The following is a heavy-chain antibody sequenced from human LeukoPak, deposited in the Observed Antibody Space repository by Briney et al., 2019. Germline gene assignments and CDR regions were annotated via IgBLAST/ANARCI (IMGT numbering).Heavy chain of an antibody. CDR2: IWYDGSNK. D-gene: IGHD3-10*01. J-gene: IGHJ4*02. V-gene: IGHV3-30*19. Sequence: GGSLRLSCAASGFAFSSYGMHWVRQAPGKGLEWVAVIWYDGSNKYYADSVKGRFTISRDNSKNTLYLQMNSLRAEDTAVYYCARAGAPTMVRGVIIPVYFDYWGQGTLVTVSS. CDR1: GFAFSSYG. CDR3: ARAGAPTMVRGVIIPVYFDY.